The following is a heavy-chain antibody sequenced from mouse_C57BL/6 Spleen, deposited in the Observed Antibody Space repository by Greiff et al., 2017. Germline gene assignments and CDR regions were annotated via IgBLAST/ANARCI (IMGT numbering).Heavy chain of an antibody. V-gene: IGHV1-59*01. D-gene: IGHD3-2*02. CDR2: IDPSDSYT. CDR1: GYTFTSYW. J-gene: IGHJ2*01. CDR3: ESTAQAKGFDY. Sequence: QVQLQQPGAELVRPGTSVKLSCKASGYTFTSYWMHWVKQRPGQGLEWIGVIDPSDSYTNYNQKFKGKATLTVATSSSTAYMQLSSLTSEDSAVXYCESTAQAKGFDYWGQGTTLTVSS.